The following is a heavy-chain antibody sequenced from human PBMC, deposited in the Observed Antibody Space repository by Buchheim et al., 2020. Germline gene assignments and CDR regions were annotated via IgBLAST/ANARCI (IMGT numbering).Heavy chain of an antibody. J-gene: IGHJ4*02. V-gene: IGHV3-23*01. D-gene: IGHD1-26*01. CDR1: GFTFSNYA. Sequence: EVQLLESGGGLVQPGGSLRLSCAASGFTFSNYAMSWVRQAPGKGLEWVSAISGSGGSTYYADSVKGRVTISRDNSKTTLSTPMNSLRAEDTAVYYCAKEPPSGSYHYYFDYWGQGTL. CDR3: AKEPPSGSYHYYFDY. CDR2: ISGSGGST.